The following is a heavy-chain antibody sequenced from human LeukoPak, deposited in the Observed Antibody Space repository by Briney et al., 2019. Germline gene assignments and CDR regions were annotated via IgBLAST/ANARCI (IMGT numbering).Heavy chain of an antibody. J-gene: IGHJ4*02. D-gene: IGHD1-26*01. Sequence: SETLSLTCTVSGGSISSYYWSRIRQPPGKGLEWIGYIYYSGSTNYNPSLKSRVTISVDTSKNQFSLKLSSVTAADTAVYYCAGVGPTILWGQGTLVTVSS. V-gene: IGHV4-59*01. CDR3: AGVGPTIL. CDR2: IYYSGST. CDR1: GGSISSYY.